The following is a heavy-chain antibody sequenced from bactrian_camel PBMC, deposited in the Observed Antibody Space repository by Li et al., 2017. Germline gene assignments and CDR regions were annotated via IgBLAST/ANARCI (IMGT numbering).Heavy chain of an antibody. CDR3: AATRSFFPLKDCNKSFGY. CDR2: IRGDGVI. CDR1: GYTYGSYC. Sequence: HVQLVESGGGSVLAGGSLRLSCAASGYTYGSYCMGWFRQAPGSECELVSHIRGDGVIDYVDSVKGRFTMSQENPKNTVYLHMTNLKREDTAVYYCAATRSFFPLKDCNKSFGYWGQGTQVTVS. V-gene: IGHV3S55*01. D-gene: IGHD3*01. J-gene: IGHJ4*01.